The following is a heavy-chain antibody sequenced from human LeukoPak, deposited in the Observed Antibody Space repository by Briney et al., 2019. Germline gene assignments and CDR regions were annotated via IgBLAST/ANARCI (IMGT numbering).Heavy chain of an antibody. Sequence: GESLKISCVVSGFTFSSYSMIWVRQAPGKGLQWVANMKKDGSETKYVESVKGRFTISRDNAKNSLYLQMNSLRAEDTAVYYCGRHRSGSGTYFIDYWGQGTLVSVSS. D-gene: IGHD3-10*01. CDR3: GRHRSGSGTYFIDY. CDR1: GFTFSSYS. V-gene: IGHV3-7*01. J-gene: IGHJ4*02. CDR2: MKKDGSET.